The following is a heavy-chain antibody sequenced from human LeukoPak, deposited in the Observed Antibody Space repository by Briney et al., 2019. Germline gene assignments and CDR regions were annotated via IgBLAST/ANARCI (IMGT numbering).Heavy chain of an antibody. J-gene: IGHJ4*02. D-gene: IGHD3-10*01. V-gene: IGHV3-23*01. CDR3: ASRAPVKGVTPFDY. Sequence: GGTLRLSCVASGFTFSTYGMSWVRQAPGKGLEWVSAISGSGGSTYYADSVKGRFTISRDNSKNTLYLQMNSLRVEDTAVYYCASRAPVKGVTPFDYWGQGTLVTVSS. CDR2: ISGSGGST. CDR1: GFTFSTYG.